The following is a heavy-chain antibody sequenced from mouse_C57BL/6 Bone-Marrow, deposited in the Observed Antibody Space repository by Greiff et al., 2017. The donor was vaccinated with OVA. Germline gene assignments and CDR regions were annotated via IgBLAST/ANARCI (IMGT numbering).Heavy chain of an antibody. D-gene: IGHD3-3*01. CDR3: ARGGTGFAY. CDR2: ISSGGSYT. J-gene: IGHJ3*01. CDR1: GFTFSSYG. Sequence: EVKLMESGGDLVKPGGSLKLSCAASGFTFSSYGMSWVRQTPDKRLEWVATISSGGSYTYYPDTVKGRFTISRDNAKNTLYLQMSRLKSEDTAMYYCARGGTGFAYWGQGTLVTVSA. V-gene: IGHV5-6*01.